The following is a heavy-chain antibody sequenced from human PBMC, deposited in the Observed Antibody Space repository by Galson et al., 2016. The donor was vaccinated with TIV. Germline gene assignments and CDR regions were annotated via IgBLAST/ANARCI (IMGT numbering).Heavy chain of an antibody. CDR3: ARVSGVVRGYGLDV. J-gene: IGHJ6*02. Sequence: SLRLSCAGSGFTVSGTSMSWVRQAPGKGLEWVSLIYSAGNTFYADSVKGRFTLSRDNSKNTVYLQISSLRVEDTAVYYCARVSGVVRGYGLDVWGQGTMVTVAS. D-gene: IGHD3-10*01. CDR1: GFTVSGTS. CDR2: IYSAGNT. V-gene: IGHV3-53*01.